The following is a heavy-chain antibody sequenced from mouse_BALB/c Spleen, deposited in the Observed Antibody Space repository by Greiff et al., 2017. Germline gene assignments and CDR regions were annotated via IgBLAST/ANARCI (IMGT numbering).Heavy chain of an antibody. J-gene: IGHJ3*01. V-gene: IGHV1S81*02. CDR3: TRKGVSDCWYWLDY. CDR2: INPSNGGT. CDR1: GYSFTSYY. D-gene: IGHD1-1*02. Sequence: QVQLQQSGAELVKPGASVKLSCKASGYSFTSYYMYWVKQRPGQGLEWIGEINPSNGGTNFNEKFKSKATLTVDKSSSTAYMQLSSLTSEDSAVYYCTRKGVSDCWYWLDYWGQGTLVTVSA.